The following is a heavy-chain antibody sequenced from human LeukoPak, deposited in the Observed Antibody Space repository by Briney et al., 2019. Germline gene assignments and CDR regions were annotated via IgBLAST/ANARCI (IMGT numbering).Heavy chain of an antibody. D-gene: IGHD2/OR15-2a*01. CDR2: I. V-gene: IGHV3-7*01. CDR3: ATYSTLNARDFQH. Sequence: GGSLRLSCAASGFTFSSYAMHWVRQAPGKGLEWVANIKGRFTISRDNGKNSLYVQMNSLSVEDTAVYYCATYSTLNARDFQHWGQGTLVIVSS. J-gene: IGHJ1*01. CDR1: GFTFSSYA.